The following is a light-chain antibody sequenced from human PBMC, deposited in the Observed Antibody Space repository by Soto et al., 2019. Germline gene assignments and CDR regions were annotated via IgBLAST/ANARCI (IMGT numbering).Light chain of an antibody. Sequence: EFVSSQSPCTVSLSPRERATLSCRASQSVDSTYLAWYQQKPDQSPRLLIYATSTRAAGIPDRFSGSGSGTDFTLTISSLEPEDFAVYYCQQRSNWPPTVGQGTRLEIK. V-gene: IGKV3D-20*02. CDR3: QQRSNWPPT. J-gene: IGKJ5*01. CDR2: ATS. CDR1: QSVDSTY.